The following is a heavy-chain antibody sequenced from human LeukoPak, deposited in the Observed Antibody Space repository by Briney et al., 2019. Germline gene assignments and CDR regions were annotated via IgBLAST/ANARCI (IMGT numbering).Heavy chain of an antibody. J-gene: IGHJ4*02. V-gene: IGHV3-7*01. CDR1: GFTLSNYW. CDR2: IKQDGSEK. D-gene: IGHD1-1*01. CDR3: ARASGERRNVGYFDY. Sequence: AGGSLRLSCAASGFTLSNYWMSWVRQAPGKGLEWVANIKQDGSEKYYVDSVKGRFTISRDNAKNSLYLQMNSLRAEDTAVYYCARASGERRNVGYFDYWGQGTLVTVSS.